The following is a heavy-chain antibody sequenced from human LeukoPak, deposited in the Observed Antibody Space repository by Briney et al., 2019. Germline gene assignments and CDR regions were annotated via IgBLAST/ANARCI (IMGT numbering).Heavy chain of an antibody. CDR2: LSSSGRTT. D-gene: IGHD2-15*01. CDR3: ARGPRDPTEFCSGGRCAPTYEF. J-gene: IGHJ4*02. CDR1: GFTFNIYE. V-gene: IGHV3-48*03. Sequence: PGGSLRLSCVVSGFTFNIYEMNWVRQAPGKGLEWVSYLSSSGRTTYYADSVKGRFTISRDNAKNSLYLQMNSLRVDDTAVYYCARGPRDPTEFCSGGRCAPTYEFWGQGTLVTVSS.